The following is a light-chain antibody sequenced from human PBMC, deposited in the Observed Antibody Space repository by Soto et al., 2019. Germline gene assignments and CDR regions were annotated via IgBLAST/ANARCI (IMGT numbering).Light chain of an antibody. J-gene: IGLJ1*01. CDR3: QTWGTDIYV. V-gene: IGLV4-69*01. CDR1: SGHSSYA. CDR2: LNSDGSH. Sequence: QLVLTQSPSASASLGASAKLTCTLSSGHSSYAIAWHQQRPEKGPRYLMKLNSDGSHSKGDGIPDRFSGSSSGAERYLTISSLQSEDEADYYCQTWGTDIYVFGTGTKLTVL.